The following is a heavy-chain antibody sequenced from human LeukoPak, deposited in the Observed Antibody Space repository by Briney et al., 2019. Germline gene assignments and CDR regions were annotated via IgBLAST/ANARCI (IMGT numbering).Heavy chain of an antibody. D-gene: IGHD3-10*02. Sequence: GGSLRLSCAASGFTFSDYGMHWVRQAPGKGLEWVAFIQYDGSEIYYADSLKGRFTISRDNSKNTLYLQMNSLRAEDTAVFCCARESGAAKIGQMLNYWGQGTLVTVSS. V-gene: IGHV3-30*02. J-gene: IGHJ4*02. CDR2: IQYDGSEI. CDR1: GFTFSDYG. CDR3: ARESGAAKIGQMLNY.